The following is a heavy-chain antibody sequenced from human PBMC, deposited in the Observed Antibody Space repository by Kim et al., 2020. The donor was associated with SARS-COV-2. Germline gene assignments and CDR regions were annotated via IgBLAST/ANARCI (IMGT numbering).Heavy chain of an antibody. D-gene: IGHD6-13*01. J-gene: IGHJ4*02. V-gene: IGHV3-23*01. Sequence: DCGKGRFTISQDNSKDTVYLQMNSLRAEDTAVYYCAKDGGIAAAGVHNFNYWGQGTLVSVSS. CDR3: AKDGGIAAAGVHNFNY.